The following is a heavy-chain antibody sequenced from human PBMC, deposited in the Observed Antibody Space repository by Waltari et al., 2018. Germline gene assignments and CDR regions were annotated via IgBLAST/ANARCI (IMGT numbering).Heavy chain of an antibody. CDR1: EFHLASFW. J-gene: IGHJ6*03. D-gene: IGHD3-10*02. V-gene: IGHV3-74*01. CDR3: VKQGGSVTLSRGIYYYYYYMHV. CDR2: GDKDGRGT. Sequence: EESGGGLVPPGGSLRLSCVSSEFHLASFWMSWVRLVPGKGLGGGARGDKDGRGTEYADSVRGRFFTSRDNAKETLHLQMNSLRAEDTAVYFCVKQGGSVTLSRGIYYYYYYMHVWGKGTTVTVSS.